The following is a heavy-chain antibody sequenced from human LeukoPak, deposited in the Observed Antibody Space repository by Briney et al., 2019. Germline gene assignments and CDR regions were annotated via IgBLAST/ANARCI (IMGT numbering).Heavy chain of an antibody. CDR3: ARVSIRDAFDI. V-gene: IGHV3-21*01. CDR1: RFTFSTYT. D-gene: IGHD3-9*01. Sequence: GGSLRLSCAASRFTFSTYTMNWVRQAPGQGLEWVSSISGSSSNIYYADSVRGRFTISRDNARNSLYLQMNSPRAEDTAVYYCARVSIRDAFDIWGQGTLVTVSS. CDR2: ISGSSSNI. J-gene: IGHJ3*02.